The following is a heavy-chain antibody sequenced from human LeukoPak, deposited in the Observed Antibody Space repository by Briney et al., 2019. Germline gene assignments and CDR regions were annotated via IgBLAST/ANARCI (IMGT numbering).Heavy chain of an antibody. CDR1: GGSISSYY. CDR3: AREGSYYDSSGYYYPFDY. J-gene: IGHJ4*02. Sequence: KPSETLSLTCAVYGGSISSYYWSWIRQPAGKGLEWIGRIYTSGSTNYNPSLKSRVTMSVDTSKNQFSLKLSSVTAADTAVYYCAREGSYYDSSGYYYPFDYWGQGTLVTVSS. CDR2: IYTSGST. D-gene: IGHD3-22*01. V-gene: IGHV4-4*07.